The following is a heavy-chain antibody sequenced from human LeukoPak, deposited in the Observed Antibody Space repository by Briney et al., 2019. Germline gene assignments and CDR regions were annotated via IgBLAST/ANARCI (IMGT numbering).Heavy chain of an antibody. CDR2: IYSSGST. V-gene: IGHV4-59*01. CDR1: GASMSSFY. D-gene: IGHD5-24*01. CDR3: SREGRWLQLGFDY. J-gene: IGHJ4*02. Sequence: PSETLSLTCTVSGASMSSFYWSWIRQSPGKGLEWIGYIYSSGSTNYYPSLKSRVTISVDTSKSQFSLKLSSVTAADTAVYFCSREGRWLQLGFDYWGRGTLVTVSS.